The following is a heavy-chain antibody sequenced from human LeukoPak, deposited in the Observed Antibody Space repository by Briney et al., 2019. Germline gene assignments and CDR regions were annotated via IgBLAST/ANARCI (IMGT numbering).Heavy chain of an antibody. CDR1: RFTFSSYG. Sequence: GGSLRLSCAASRFTFSSYGMSWVRQAPGKGLEWVSAISGSGGSTYYADSVKGRFTISRDNSKNTMYMQMNSLRVEDTAVYYCAKLVATIEASGYWGQGTLVTVSS. V-gene: IGHV3-23*01. CDR3: AKLVATIEASGY. D-gene: IGHD5-12*01. J-gene: IGHJ4*02. CDR2: ISGSGGST.